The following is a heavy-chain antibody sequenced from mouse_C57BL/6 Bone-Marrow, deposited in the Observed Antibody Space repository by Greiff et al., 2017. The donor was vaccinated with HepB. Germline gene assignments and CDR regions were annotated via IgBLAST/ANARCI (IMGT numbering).Heavy chain of an antibody. J-gene: IGHJ2*01. Sequence: QVQLQQPGAELVKPGASVKVSCKASGYTFTSYWMHWVKQRPGQGLEWIGRIHPSDSDTNYNQKFKGKATLTVDKSSSTAYMQLSSLTSEDSAVYYCAIETTVVAKDYWGQGTTLIVSS. CDR1: GYTFTSYW. D-gene: IGHD1-1*01. V-gene: IGHV1-74*01. CDR3: AIETTVVAKDY. CDR2: IHPSDSDT.